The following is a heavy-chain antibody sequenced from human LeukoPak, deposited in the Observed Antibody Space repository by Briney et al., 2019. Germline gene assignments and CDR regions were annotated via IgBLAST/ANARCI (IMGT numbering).Heavy chain of an antibody. Sequence: GGSLRLSCAASGFTFSDCYMSWIRQAPGKGLEWVSYVSSSGSIISYADSVKGRFTISRDNAKNSLYLQMNSLRAEDTAVYYCAREKGTVFDYWGQGALVTIPS. CDR3: AREKGTVFDY. CDR1: GFTFSDCY. CDR2: VSSSGSII. V-gene: IGHV3-11*04. D-gene: IGHD4-17*01. J-gene: IGHJ4*02.